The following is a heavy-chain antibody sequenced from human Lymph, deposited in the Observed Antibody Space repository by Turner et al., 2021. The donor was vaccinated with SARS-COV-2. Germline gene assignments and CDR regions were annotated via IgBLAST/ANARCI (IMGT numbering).Heavy chain of an antibody. D-gene: IGHD3-10*01. J-gene: IGHJ6*02. Sequence: QVQLLESGGGVVQPGRSLRLSCAASGFTFRGYGMHWVRQAPGKGLEWVAVISYDGNNEHCADSVKGRLTISRDNSKNTLYLQMNRLRPDDTAVYYCAKDLSAGDYYYYYGMDVWGQGTTVTVSS. CDR3: AKDLSAGDYYYYYGMDV. CDR1: GFTFRGYG. CDR2: ISYDGNNE. V-gene: IGHV3-30*18.